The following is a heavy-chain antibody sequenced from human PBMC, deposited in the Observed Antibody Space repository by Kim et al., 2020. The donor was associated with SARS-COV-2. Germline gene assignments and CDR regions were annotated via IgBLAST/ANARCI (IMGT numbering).Heavy chain of an antibody. CDR3: AKCTSSRGCLGLNHDN. V-gene: IGHV3-23*01. J-gene: IGHJ4*01. Sequence: GGSLRLSCAASELTLSDFVVSWVRQAPGKGLEWVSLITGNADTTKYAGSVKGRFIISRDNSRNTVYLQMNSLRVEDTAIYYCAKCTSSRGCLGLNHDNWG. CDR1: ELTLSDFV. CDR2: ITGNADTT. D-gene: IGHD2-2*01.